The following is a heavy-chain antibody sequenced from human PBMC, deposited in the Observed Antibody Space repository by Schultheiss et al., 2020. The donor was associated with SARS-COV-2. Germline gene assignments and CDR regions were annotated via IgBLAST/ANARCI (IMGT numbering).Heavy chain of an antibody. CDR2: ISSSSSYT. V-gene: IGHV3-11*06. D-gene: IGHD3-16*01. CDR3: ARAGDGIGGYYFDY. Sequence: GGSLRLSCAASGFTFSDYYMSWIRQAPGKGLEWVSYISSSSSYTNYADSVKGRFTISRDNSENTLYLQMNSLRPEDTAVYYCARAGDGIGGYYFDYWGQGTLVTVSS. CDR1: GFTFSDYY. J-gene: IGHJ4*02.